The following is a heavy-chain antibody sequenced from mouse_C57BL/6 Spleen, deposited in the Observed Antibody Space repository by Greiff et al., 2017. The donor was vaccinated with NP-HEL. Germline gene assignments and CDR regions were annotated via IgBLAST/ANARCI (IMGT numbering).Heavy chain of an antibody. CDR3: ARVPFYDYDWFAY. V-gene: IGHV1-22*01. CDR2: INPNNGGT. J-gene: IGHJ3*01. Sequence: VQLKQSGPELVKPGASVKMSCKASGYTFTDYNMHWVKQSHGKSLEWIGYINPNNGGTSYNQKFKGKATLTVNKSSSTAYMELRSLTSEDSAVYYCARVPFYDYDWFAYWGQGTLVTVSA. CDR1: GYTFTDYN. D-gene: IGHD2-4*01.